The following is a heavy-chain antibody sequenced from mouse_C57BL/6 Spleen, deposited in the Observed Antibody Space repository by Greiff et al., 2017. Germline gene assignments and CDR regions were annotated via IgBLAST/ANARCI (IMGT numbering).Heavy chain of an antibody. V-gene: IGHV1-82*01. CDR1: GYAFSSSW. Sequence: QVQLQQSGPELVKPGASVKISCKASGYAFSSSWMNWVKQRPGKGLEWIGRIYPGDGDTNYNGKFKGKATLTADKSSSTAYMQLSRLTSEDSAVXFCARTYYYGSSYYAMDVWGQGTSVTVSS. J-gene: IGHJ4*01. CDR2: IYPGDGDT. D-gene: IGHD1-1*01. CDR3: ARTYYYGSSYYAMDV.